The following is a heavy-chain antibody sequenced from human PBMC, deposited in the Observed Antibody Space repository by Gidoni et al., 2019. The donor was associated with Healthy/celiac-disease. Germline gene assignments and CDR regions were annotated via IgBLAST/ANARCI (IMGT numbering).Heavy chain of an antibody. Sequence: EVQLVESGGGLVKPGGSLSLSCSASGITFSNAWMSWGRQAPGKGLEWVGRIKSKTDGGTTDYAAPVKGRFTISRDDSKNTLYLQMNSLKTEDTAVYYCTTDPGVTMILWGQGTLVTVSS. V-gene: IGHV3-15*01. CDR1: GITFSNAW. CDR3: TTDPGVTMIL. D-gene: IGHD3-22*01. CDR2: IKSKTDGGTT. J-gene: IGHJ4*02.